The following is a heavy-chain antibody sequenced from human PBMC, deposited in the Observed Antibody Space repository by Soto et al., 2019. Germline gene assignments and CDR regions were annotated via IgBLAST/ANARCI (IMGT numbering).Heavy chain of an antibody. J-gene: IGHJ4*02. CDR3: ARVYMVRGTIIRYFDY. CDR1: GGSINSNTYS. Sequence: SETLSLTCTVSGGSINSNTYSWAWIRQPPEKGLEWIGTIYYSGSTNYNPSLKSRVTISVDKSKNQFSLKLSSVTAADTAVYYCARVYMVRGTIIRYFDYWGQGTLVTVSS. D-gene: IGHD3-10*01. CDR2: IYYSGST. V-gene: IGHV4-39*07.